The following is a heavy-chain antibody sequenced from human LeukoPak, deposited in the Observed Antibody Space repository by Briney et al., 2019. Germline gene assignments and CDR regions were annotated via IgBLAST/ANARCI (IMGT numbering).Heavy chain of an antibody. CDR2: MNPNSGNT. J-gene: IGHJ5*02. V-gene: IGHV1-8*03. CDR1: GYTFTDYY. CDR3: ARVFGT. D-gene: IGHD3-10*02. Sequence: GASVKVSCKASGYTFTDYYMHWVRQAPGQGLEWMGWMNPNSGNTGYAQKFQGRVTITRNTSISTAYMELSSLRSEDTAVYYCARVFGTWGQGTLVTVSS.